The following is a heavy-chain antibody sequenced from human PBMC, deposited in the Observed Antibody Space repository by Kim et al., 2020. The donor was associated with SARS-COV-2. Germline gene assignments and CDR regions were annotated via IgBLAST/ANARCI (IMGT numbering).Heavy chain of an antibody. CDR2: LRSRAKGYAT. CDR3: SAVGYSDRTGHF. D-gene: IGHD5-18*01. V-gene: IGHV3-73*01. CDR1: GFSFSASS. J-gene: IGHJ4*01. Sequence: GGSLRLSCAASGFSFSASSIHWVRHSSGKGLEWVARLRSRAKGYATAYGASVTGRFTTSRDDSKNTASLQMNSLKVDDTAVYYCSAVGYSDRTGHF.